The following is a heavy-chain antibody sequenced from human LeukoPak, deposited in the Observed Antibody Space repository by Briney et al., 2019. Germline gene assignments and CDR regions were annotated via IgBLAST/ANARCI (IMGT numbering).Heavy chain of an antibody. D-gene: IGHD3-3*01. Sequence: SETLSLTCTVSGGSISSSSYYWGWIRQPPGKGLEWIGYIYYSGSTNYNPSLKSRVPISVDTSKNQFSLKLSSVTAADTAVYYCARDYHYDFWSGYPDAFDIWGQGTMVTVSS. V-gene: IGHV4-61*01. J-gene: IGHJ3*02. CDR3: ARDYHYDFWSGYPDAFDI. CDR1: GGSISSSSYY. CDR2: IYYSGST.